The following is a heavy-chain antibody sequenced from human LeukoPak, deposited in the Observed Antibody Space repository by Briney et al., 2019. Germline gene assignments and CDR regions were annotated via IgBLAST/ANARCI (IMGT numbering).Heavy chain of an antibody. CDR3: ARGREGATGWFDP. Sequence: SETLSLTCTVSGGSISSYYWSWIRQPPGKGLEWIGYIYYSGSTNYNPSLKSRVTISVDTSKNQFSLKLSSVTAADTAVYYCARGREGATGWFDPWGQGTLVTVSS. V-gene: IGHV4-59*01. D-gene: IGHD1-26*01. CDR1: GGSISSYY. J-gene: IGHJ5*02. CDR2: IYYSGST.